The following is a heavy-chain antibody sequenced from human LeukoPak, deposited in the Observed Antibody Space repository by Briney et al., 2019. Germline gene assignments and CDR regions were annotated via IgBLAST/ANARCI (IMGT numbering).Heavy chain of an antibody. CDR3: ARFVRDGYNRVVDY. CDR2: INHSGST. J-gene: IGHJ4*02. V-gene: IGHV4-34*01. Sequence: PSETLSLTCAVYGGSFSGYYWSWIRQPPGKGLEWIGEINHSGSTNYNPSLKSRVTISVDTSKNQFSLKLSPVTAADTAVYYCARFVRDGYNRVVDYWGQGTLVTVSS. D-gene: IGHD5-24*01. CDR1: GGSFSGYY.